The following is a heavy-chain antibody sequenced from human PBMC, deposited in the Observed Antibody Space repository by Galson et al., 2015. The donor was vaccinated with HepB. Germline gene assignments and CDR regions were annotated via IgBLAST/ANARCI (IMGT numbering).Heavy chain of an antibody. J-gene: IGHJ6*02. Sequence: SLRLSCAASGFAFDSHAMNWVRQAPGKGLEWVSYISTGSTTKYYADSVKGRFTISRDNAKNSLYLQINSLRDEDTAVYYCARDLMWLSHYIHSYYDAMDVWGQGTTVTVSS. V-gene: IGHV3-48*02. CDR2: ISTGSTTK. CDR1: GFAFDSHA. CDR3: ARDLMWLSHYIHSYYDAMDV. D-gene: IGHD3-22*01.